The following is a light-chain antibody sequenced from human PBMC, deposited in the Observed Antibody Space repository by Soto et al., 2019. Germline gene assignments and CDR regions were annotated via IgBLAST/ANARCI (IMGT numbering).Light chain of an antibody. J-gene: IGLJ2*01. V-gene: IGLV2-23*02. CDR2: DVS. CDR3: CSYAGSSTYVV. Sequence: QSVLTQPASVSGSPGQSIIISCTGTISDIGSYNLVSWYQQHPGKAPKLMIYDVSKRPSGVSNRFSGSKSGNTASLTLSGLRAEAEADAYCCSYAGSSTYVVFGGGTKLTVL. CDR1: ISDIGSYNL.